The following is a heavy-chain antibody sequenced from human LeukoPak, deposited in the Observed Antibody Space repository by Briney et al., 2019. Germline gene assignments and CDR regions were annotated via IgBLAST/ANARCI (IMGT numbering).Heavy chain of an antibody. D-gene: IGHD6-13*01. CDR3: ARDVGIAAAGKGIDY. Sequence: SETLSLTCTVSGGSISSYYWSWIRQPAGKGLEWIGRIYTSGSTSYNPSLKSRVTISVDTSKNQFSLKLSSMTAADTAVYYCARDVGIAAAGKGIDYWGQGTLVTVSS. CDR2: IYTSGST. V-gene: IGHV4-4*07. CDR1: GGSISSYY. J-gene: IGHJ4*02.